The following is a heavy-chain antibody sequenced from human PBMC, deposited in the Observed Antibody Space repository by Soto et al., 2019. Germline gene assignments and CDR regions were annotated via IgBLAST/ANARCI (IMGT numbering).Heavy chain of an antibody. D-gene: IGHD4-17*01. V-gene: IGHV3-74*01. CDR3: ARVPDGDNNWFDL. CDR2: INSDGSST. CDR1: GFTFGSYW. Sequence: GGSLRLSCAASGFTFGSYWMQWVRQAPGKGLVWVSWINSDGSSTSYADSVKGRFTISRDNAKNTLYLQMNSLRAEDTAVYYCARVPDGDNNWFDLWGQGTLVTVSS. J-gene: IGHJ5*02.